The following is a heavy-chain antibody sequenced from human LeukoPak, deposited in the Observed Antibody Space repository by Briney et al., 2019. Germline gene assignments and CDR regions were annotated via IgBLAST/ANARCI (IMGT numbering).Heavy chain of an antibody. Sequence: ASVKVSRKASVYTFTSYDVNWVRQAPGQGLEWMGWMNPNSGNTGYAQKFQGRVTMTRNNAITTAYMELSNLKSDDTAVYYCASEPVGGNSLDFWGQGTLVTVSS. CDR2: MNPNSGNT. V-gene: IGHV1-8*01. D-gene: IGHD1-26*01. CDR3: ASEPVGGNSLDF. J-gene: IGHJ4*02. CDR1: VYTFTSYD.